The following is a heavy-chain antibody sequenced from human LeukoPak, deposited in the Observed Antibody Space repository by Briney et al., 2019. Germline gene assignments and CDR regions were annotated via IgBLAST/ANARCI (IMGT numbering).Heavy chain of an antibody. CDR3: ARQEADELTAYYFGY. J-gene: IGHJ4*02. CDR2: IYYSGST. CDR1: GGSISSSSYY. D-gene: IGHD4/OR15-4a*01. Sequence: PSETLSLTCTVSGGSISSSSYYWGWIRQPPGKGLEWIGSIYYSGSTYYNPSLKSRVTISVDTSKNQFSLKLSSVTAADTAVYYCARQEADELTAYYFGYWGQGTLVTVSS. V-gene: IGHV4-39*01.